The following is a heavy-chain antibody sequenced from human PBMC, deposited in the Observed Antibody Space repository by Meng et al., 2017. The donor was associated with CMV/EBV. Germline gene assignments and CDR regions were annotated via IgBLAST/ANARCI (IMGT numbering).Heavy chain of an antibody. J-gene: IGHJ3*02. CDR2: IYYSGST. Sequence: SETLSPTCTVSGGSISSYYWSWIRQPPGKGLEWIGYIYYSGSTNYNPSLKSRVTISVDTSKNQFSLKLSSVTAADTAVYYCARDMDDAFDIWGQGTMVTVSS. V-gene: IGHV4-59*01. CDR1: GGSISSYY. CDR3: ARDMDDAFDI.